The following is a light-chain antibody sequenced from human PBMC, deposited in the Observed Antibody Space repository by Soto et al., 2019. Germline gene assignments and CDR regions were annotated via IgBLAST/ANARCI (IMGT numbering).Light chain of an antibody. CDR3: SSYTSSSTVV. CDR1: SSDVGGYDY. J-gene: IGLJ2*01. V-gene: IGLV2-14*03. Sequence: QSALTQPASVSGSPGQSITISCTGTSSDVGGYDYVSWYQQHPGKAPKLMIYDVSNRPSVLSYRFSGSKSGNTASLTISGLQAEDEADYYCSSYTSSSTVVFGGGTKLTVL. CDR2: DVS.